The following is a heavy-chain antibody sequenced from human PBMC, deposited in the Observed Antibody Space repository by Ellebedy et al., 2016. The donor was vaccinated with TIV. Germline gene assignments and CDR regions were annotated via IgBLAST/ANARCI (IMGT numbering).Heavy chain of an antibody. D-gene: IGHD4-17*01. Sequence: SETLSLXXVVSGGSISSSTWWSWVRQPPGKGLEWIGEMSHSGRTNYNPSLKSRVTISVDTSKNQFSLKVSSVTAADTAVYYCARGTDYVPLDYWGQGTLVTVSS. CDR3: ARGTDYVPLDY. V-gene: IGHV4-4*02. J-gene: IGHJ4*02. CDR1: GGSISSSTW. CDR2: MSHSGRT.